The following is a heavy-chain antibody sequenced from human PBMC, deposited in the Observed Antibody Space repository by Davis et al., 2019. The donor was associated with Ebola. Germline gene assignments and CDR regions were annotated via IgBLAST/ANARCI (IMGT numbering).Heavy chain of an antibody. D-gene: IGHD4-17*01. CDR1: GFTFDDYA. V-gene: IGHV3-20*04. CDR3: ARDPHRYGDYQYYFDY. CDR2: INWNGGST. J-gene: IGHJ4*02. Sequence: PGGSLRLSCAASGFTFDDYAMHWVRQAPGKGLEWVSGINWNGGSTGYADSVKGRFTISRDNAKNSLYLQMNSLRAEDTALYYCARDPHRYGDYQYYFDYWGQGTLVTVSS.